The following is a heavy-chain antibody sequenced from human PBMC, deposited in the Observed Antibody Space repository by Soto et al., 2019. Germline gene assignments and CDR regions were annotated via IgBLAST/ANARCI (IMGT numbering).Heavy chain of an antibody. CDR2: INAGNGNT. CDR3: ARDPATVGRGWFDP. V-gene: IGHV1-3*01. CDR1: GYTFTSYA. J-gene: IGHJ5*02. D-gene: IGHD2-15*01. Sequence: ASVKVSCKASGYTFTSYAMHWVRQAPGQRLEWMGWINAGNGNTKYSQKFQGRVTITRDTSASTAYMELSSLRSEDTAVYYCARDPATVGRGWFDPWGQGTLVTVSS.